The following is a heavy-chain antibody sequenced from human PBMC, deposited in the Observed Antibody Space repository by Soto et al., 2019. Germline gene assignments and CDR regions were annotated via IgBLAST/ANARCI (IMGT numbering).Heavy chain of an antibody. CDR2: IWDHGSTN. D-gene: IGHD6-25*01. CDR1: GFTFSNYG. J-gene: IGHJ4*02. Sequence: VGSLGLSCTMSGFTFSNYGMHWVRQAPGKGLEWVATIWDHGSTNYYKDSIKGRFTISRDNSKNTLFLQMNTLRAEDTATYYCARDRGYGGYYGFDFWGQGTLVTVSS. CDR3: ARDRGYGGYYGFDF. V-gene: IGHV3-33*01.